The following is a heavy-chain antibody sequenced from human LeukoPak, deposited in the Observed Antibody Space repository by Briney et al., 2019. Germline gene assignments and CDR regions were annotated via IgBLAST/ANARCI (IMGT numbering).Heavy chain of an antibody. D-gene: IGHD3-22*01. CDR2: IYTSWST. Sequence: SETLSLTCTVSGGSISSYYWSWIRQPAPRGLEWIGRIYTSWSTNYNPSLKSRVTMSVDTSKNQFSLKLSSMTAADTAVYYCARCYYDSTGYYDYFDYWGQGTLVTVSS. CDR3: ARCYYDSTGYYDYFDY. J-gene: IGHJ4*02. CDR1: GGSISSYY. V-gene: IGHV4-4*07.